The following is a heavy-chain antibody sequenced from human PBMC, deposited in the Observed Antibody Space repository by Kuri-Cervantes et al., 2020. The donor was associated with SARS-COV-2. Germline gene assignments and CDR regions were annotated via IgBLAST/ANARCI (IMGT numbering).Heavy chain of an antibody. D-gene: IGHD3-9*01. Sequence: LSLTCAASGFTFSSYWMSWVRQAPGKGLEWVANIKQDGSEKYYVDSVKGRFTISRDNAKNSLYLQMNSLRAEDTAVYYCARDWWYYDILTGYYSQPTYYYYYYMDVWGKGTTVTVSS. J-gene: IGHJ6*03. CDR1: GFTFSSYW. CDR2: IKQDGSEK. V-gene: IGHV3-7*01. CDR3: ARDWWYYDILTGYYSQPTYYYYYYMDV.